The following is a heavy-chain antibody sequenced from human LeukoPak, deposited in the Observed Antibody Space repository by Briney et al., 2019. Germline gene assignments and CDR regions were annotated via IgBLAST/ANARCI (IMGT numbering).Heavy chain of an antibody. J-gene: IGHJ4*02. CDR3: ARLRIRRGQLWSLPYFDY. CDR2: ISYSGTT. V-gene: IGHV4-39*07. CDR1: GDSINNNVYY. Sequence: SETLSLTCTVSGDSINNNVYYWRWIRQPPGKGLEWIATISYSGTTSYNPSLKTRATISIDTSKNKFSLKLSSVTAADTAVYYCARLRIRRGQLWSLPYFDYWGQGTLVTVSS. D-gene: IGHD5-18*01.